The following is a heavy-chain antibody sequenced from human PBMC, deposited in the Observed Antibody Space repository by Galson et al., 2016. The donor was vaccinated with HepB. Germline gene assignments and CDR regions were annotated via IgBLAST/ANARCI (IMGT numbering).Heavy chain of an antibody. CDR1: GGSISSGGYL. V-gene: IGHV4-31*03. D-gene: IGHD2/OR15-2a*01. J-gene: IGHJ4*02. Sequence: TLSLTCTVSGGSISSGGYLWSWIRQHPGKGLEWIGYIYYSGSTYYSPALKSRLTIPVDTSKNQFSLKLTSVTAADTAVYFCARINRGRFDHWGQGSLVTVSS. CDR2: IYYSGST. CDR3: ARINRGRFDH.